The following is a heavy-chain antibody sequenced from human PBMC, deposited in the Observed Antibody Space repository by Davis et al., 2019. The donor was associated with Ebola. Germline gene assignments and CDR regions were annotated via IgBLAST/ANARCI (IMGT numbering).Heavy chain of an antibody. CDR2: LGTSADT. Sequence: PGGSLRLSCAASGFVFRNYVMSWVRQAPGKGLEWVSTLGTSADTYYADSVRGRFTISRHNSKNTLYLQMNSLRAEDTAVYYCARGDGVTRYFDLWGRGTLVTVSS. J-gene: IGHJ2*01. CDR3: ARGDGVTRYFDL. CDR1: GFVFRNYV. V-gene: IGHV3-23*01. D-gene: IGHD4-17*01.